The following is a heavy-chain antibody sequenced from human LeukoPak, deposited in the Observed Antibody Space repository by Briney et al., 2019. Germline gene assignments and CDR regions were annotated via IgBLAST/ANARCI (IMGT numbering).Heavy chain of an antibody. D-gene: IGHD3-22*01. CDR1: GLSVSSNY. CDR3: ARLRDSSFSY. J-gene: IGHJ4*02. Sequence: GGSLRLSCAASGLSVSSNYMSWVRQAPGKGLEWVPVIYSGGNTYYADSVKDRFIISRDNSKNTLYLQMNSLRVEDTAVYFCARLRDSSFSYWGQGVLVTVSS. CDR2: IYSGGNT. V-gene: IGHV3-66*04.